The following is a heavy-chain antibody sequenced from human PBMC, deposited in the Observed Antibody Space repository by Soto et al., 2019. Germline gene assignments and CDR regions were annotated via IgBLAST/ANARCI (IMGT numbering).Heavy chain of an antibody. Sequence: GESLKISCKASGYTFTSYWIGWVRQMPGKGLELMGIMYPGDSDTRYSPSFQGQVTISVDKSISTAYLQWSSLKATDTAMYYCARHAYDFWSGHPNPRYYYGMDVWGQGTTVTVSS. D-gene: IGHD3-3*01. CDR3: ARHAYDFWSGHPNPRYYYGMDV. CDR2: MYPGDSDT. CDR1: GYTFTSYW. V-gene: IGHV5-51*01. J-gene: IGHJ6*02.